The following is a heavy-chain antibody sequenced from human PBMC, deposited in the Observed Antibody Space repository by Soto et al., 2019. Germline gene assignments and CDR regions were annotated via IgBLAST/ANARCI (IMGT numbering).Heavy chain of an antibody. J-gene: IGHJ6*02. CDR2: ISGYNGNT. V-gene: IGHV1-18*01. D-gene: IGHD2-8*02. CDR1: DHTFTYYG. CDR3: AATGGHYFGLDV. Sequence: QVQLLQSGGEVKKPGASVKVSCNSSDHTFTYYGINWVRRAPGQGLEWMGWISGYNGNTKYGQKFQDRVTMSADTSTTTAYMEMRSMTSDDTTVHFCAATGGHYFGLDVWGQGTTVTVSS.